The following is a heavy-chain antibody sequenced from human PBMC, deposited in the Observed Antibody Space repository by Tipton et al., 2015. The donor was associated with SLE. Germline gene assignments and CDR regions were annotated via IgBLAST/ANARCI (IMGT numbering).Heavy chain of an antibody. D-gene: IGHD6-13*01. Sequence: QSGPEVKKPGESLKISCEGSGFRFSTYWIAWVRQMPGKGLEWMGIIYVGDSQIRYSPSFQGQVTISADRSTSTAYLQWSSLKASDTAMYYCARPRYSTSWYGFDIWGQGTMVTVSS. J-gene: IGHJ3*02. V-gene: IGHV5-51*03. CDR1: GFRFSTYW. CDR3: ARPRYSTSWYGFDI. CDR2: IYVGDSQI.